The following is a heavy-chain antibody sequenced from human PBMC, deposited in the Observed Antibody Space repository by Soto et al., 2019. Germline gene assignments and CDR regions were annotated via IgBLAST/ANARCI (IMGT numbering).Heavy chain of an antibody. CDR3: ARGTAMPTYFDY. J-gene: IGHJ4*02. CDR2: IYYSGST. D-gene: IGHD5-18*01. V-gene: IGHV4-59*01. CDR1: GGSISSYY. Sequence: PSETLSLTCTVSGGSISSYYWSWIRQPPGKGLEWIGYIYYSGSTNYNPSLKSRVTISVDTSKNQFSLKLSSVTAADTAVYYCARGTAMPTYFDYWGQGTLVNVSS.